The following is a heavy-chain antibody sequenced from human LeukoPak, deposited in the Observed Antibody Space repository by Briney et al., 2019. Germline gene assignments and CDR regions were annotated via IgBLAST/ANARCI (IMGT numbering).Heavy chain of an antibody. J-gene: IGHJ5*02. CDR3: ARHLIIPVFDP. CDR2: IYYSGST. V-gene: IGHV4-59*08. CDR1: GGSISSYY. Sequence: SETLSLTCTVSGGSISSYYWSWIRQPPGKGLEWIGYIYYSGSTNYNPSLKSRVTISVDTSKNQFSLKLSSVTAADTAVYCCARHLIIPVFDPWGQGTLVTVSS. D-gene: IGHD2-2*02.